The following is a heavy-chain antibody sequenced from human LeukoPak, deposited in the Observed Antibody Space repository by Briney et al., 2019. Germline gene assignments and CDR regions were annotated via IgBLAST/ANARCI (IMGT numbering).Heavy chain of an antibody. D-gene: IGHD4-17*01. J-gene: IGHJ4*02. V-gene: IGHV3-30-3*01. CDR1: GLSFSSYA. CDR2: ISYDGTEK. Sequence: GGSLRLSCAASGLSFSSYAMHWVRRAPGKGLEWVAVISYDGTEKYYGDSVKGRFTISRDNSKNTLYLQMNSLRAEDTALYYCARDGHGVPLDYWGQGTLVTVSP. CDR3: ARDGHGVPLDY.